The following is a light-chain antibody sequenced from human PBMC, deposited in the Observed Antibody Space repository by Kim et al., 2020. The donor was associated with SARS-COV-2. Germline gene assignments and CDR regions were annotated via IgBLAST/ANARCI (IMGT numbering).Light chain of an antibody. CDR3: QVWDKTTAHYV. Sequence: SYELTQAPSVSVAPGKTATITCGGTDIGIKNVHWYQQRPGQAPVLIIHYDSDRPSGIPERFSGSNSGNTATLIISRVEVGDEADYYCQVWDKTTAHYVFGPGTKVTVL. CDR2: YDS. V-gene: IGLV3-21*04. J-gene: IGLJ1*01. CDR1: DIGIKN.